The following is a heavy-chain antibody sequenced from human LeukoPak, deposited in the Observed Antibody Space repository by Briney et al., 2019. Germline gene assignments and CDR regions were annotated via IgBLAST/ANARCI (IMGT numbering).Heavy chain of an antibody. CDR3: ANPPTVTSFHY. CDR1: GFTFSNYA. D-gene: IGHD4-11*01. Sequence: GGSLRLSCAASGFTFSNYAMSWVRQAPGKGLEWVSSINGRGGSTYYADSVKGRFTISRDNSKNTLYLQMNSLRAEDTAIYYCANPPTVTSFHYRGQGTLVTVSS. V-gene: IGHV3-23*01. J-gene: IGHJ4*02. CDR2: INGRGGST.